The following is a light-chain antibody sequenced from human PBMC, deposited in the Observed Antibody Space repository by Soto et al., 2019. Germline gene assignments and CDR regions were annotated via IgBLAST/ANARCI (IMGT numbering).Light chain of an antibody. CDR3: ATWDDSLNGFYV. J-gene: IGLJ1*01. Sequence: QSVLTQPPSASGTPGQGVTISCSGSTSNIGSNYVYWYQQLPGTAPKLLIYRNNQRPSGVPDRFSGSKSGTSASLAISGLRSYDEADYFCATWDDSLNGFYVFGTGTKVTVL. CDR2: RNN. V-gene: IGLV1-47*01. CDR1: TSNIGSNY.